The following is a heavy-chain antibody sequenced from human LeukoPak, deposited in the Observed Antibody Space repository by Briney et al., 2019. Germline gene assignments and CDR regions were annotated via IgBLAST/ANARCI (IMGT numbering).Heavy chain of an antibody. Sequence: SETLSLTCTVSGGSISSYYWSWIRQPPGKGLEWIGYVYYSGSTNYNPSLKSRDTISVDTSKNQFSLKLSSVTAADTAVYYCAREGRLGELSFELDYWGQGTLVTVSS. D-gene: IGHD3-16*02. V-gene: IGHV4-59*01. CDR3: AREGRLGELSFELDY. CDR2: VYYSGST. J-gene: IGHJ4*02. CDR1: GGSISSYY.